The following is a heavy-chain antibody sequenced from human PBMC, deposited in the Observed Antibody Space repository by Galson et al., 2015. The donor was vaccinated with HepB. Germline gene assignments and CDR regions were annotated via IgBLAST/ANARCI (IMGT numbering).Heavy chain of an antibody. V-gene: IGHV1-69*11. D-gene: IGHD3-16*01. Sequence: SVKVSCKASGGTFSNYAFSWVRQAPGQGLEWMGRIIPSPGTIKYAQNFQGRLTITADESTSTASMELSSLRSEDTAVYYCARETRFIPHGYWYFDLWGRGTLVTVSS. J-gene: IGHJ2*01. CDR1: GGTFSNYA. CDR2: IIPSPGTI. CDR3: ARETRFIPHGYWYFDL.